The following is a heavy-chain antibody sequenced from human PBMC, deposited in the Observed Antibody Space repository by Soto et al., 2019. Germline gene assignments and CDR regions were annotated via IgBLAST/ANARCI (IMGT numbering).Heavy chain of an antibody. CDR2: ISYDGSNK. V-gene: IGHV3-30-3*01. Sequence: GGSLRLSCAASGFTFSSYAMHWVHQAPGKGLEWVAVISYDGSNKYYADSVKGRFTISRDNSKNTLYLQMNSLRAEDTAVYYCARESGDRAYYYYGMDVWGQGTTVTVSS. J-gene: IGHJ6*02. CDR3: ARESGDRAYYYYGMDV. CDR1: GFTFSSYA. D-gene: IGHD1-26*01.